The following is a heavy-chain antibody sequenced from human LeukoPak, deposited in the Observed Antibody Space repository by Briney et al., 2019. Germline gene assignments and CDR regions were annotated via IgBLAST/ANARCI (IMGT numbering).Heavy chain of an antibody. Sequence: GGSLRLSCTASGFTFGDYAVTWFRQAPGKGLEWTAFIRTKAHGGTTEYAASVKGRFTILRDDSETIAYLQMNSLKTEDTAMYYCARTYYYESSGWKPDYWGQGTLVTVSS. J-gene: IGHJ4*02. CDR2: IRTKAHGGTT. CDR1: GFTFGDYA. CDR3: ARTYYYESSGWKPDY. D-gene: IGHD3-22*01. V-gene: IGHV3-49*03.